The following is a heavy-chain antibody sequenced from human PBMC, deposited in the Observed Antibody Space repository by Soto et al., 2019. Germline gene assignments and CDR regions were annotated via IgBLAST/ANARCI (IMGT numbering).Heavy chain of an antibody. CDR3: AKDELDIVVVPAAMFSVDY. CDR1: GFTFSRYG. V-gene: IGHV3-30*18. D-gene: IGHD2-2*01. Sequence: GGSLRLSCAASGFTFSRYGMHWVRQAPGKGLEWVAVISYDGSNKYYADSVKGRFTISRDNSKNTLYLQMNSLRAEDTAVYYCAKDELDIVVVPAAMFSVDYWGQGTLVTVSS. CDR2: ISYDGSNK. J-gene: IGHJ4*02.